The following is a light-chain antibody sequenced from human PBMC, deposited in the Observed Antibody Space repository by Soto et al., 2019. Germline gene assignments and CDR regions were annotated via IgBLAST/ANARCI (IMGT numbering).Light chain of an antibody. Sequence: EVVMRQSPATLSVSAGECATLSCRASQVIGYTLAWYQHKPGQSPRLLIYDTSTRATGVPTRFSGSRSGAEFTLTINSLQSEDFAVYYCQPYNNWPLTFGGGTKVDIK. CDR2: DTS. J-gene: IGKJ4*01. V-gene: IGKV3-15*01. CDR3: QPYNNWPLT. CDR1: QVIGYT.